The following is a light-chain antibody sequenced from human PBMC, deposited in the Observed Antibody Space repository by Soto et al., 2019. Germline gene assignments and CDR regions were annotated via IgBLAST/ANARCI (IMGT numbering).Light chain of an antibody. V-gene: IGKV3-20*01. CDR1: QSFNSIY. Sequence: EIVLTPSPGTLCLSPGARAALSCRASQSFNSIYLAWYQQKPGQAPRLLIYGASSRATGIPDRFSGSGSGTDFTLTISRLEPKDFAVYYCHQYDSWTFGQGTKVDI. CDR2: GAS. CDR3: HQYDSWT. J-gene: IGKJ1*01.